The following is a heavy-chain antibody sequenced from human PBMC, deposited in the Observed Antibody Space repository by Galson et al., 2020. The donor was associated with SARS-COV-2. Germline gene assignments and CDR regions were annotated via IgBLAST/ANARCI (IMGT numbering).Heavy chain of an antibody. J-gene: IGHJ6*02. CDR1: GFTFNAHT. CDR3: VREASWAMFGMDV. Sequence: GESLKISCVVSGFTFNAHTMSWVRQAPGKGLEWVSSISSNSEYIYSLDSVKGRFTISRDNAKNSVYLQMNSLRAEDTAVYYCVREASWAMFGMDVWGQGTTVTVSS. CDR2: ISSNSEYI. D-gene: IGHD1-26*01. V-gene: IGHV3-21*01.